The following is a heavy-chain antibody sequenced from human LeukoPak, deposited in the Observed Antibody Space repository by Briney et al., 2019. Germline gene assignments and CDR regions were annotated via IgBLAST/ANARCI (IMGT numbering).Heavy chain of an antibody. J-gene: IGHJ6*03. D-gene: IGHD2-21*01. Sequence: GGSLRLSCAASGFTFSSYATSWVRQAPGQGLEWVSAISGSGGGTYYADSVKGRFTISRDNSKNTLYLQMNSLRAEDTALYYCAKDTWQFAPDYYYYMDVWGKGTTVTISS. CDR1: GFTFSSYA. CDR3: AKDTWQFAPDYYYYMDV. V-gene: IGHV3-23*01. CDR2: ISGSGGGT.